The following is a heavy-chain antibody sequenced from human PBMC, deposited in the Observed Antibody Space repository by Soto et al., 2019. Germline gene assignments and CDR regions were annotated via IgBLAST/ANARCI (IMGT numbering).Heavy chain of an antibody. V-gene: IGHV3-66*01. CDR1: GFTVSTKY. CDR2: IYSGGST. Sequence: EVQLVESGGGLVQPGGSLRLSCAASGFTVSTKYMSWVRQAPGKGLEWVSVIYSGGSTFYADSVRGRFTISRDNSKNTSNPQMNGLRAEDTAVYYCARDPWAADYWGQGTLVTFSS. J-gene: IGHJ4*02. CDR3: ARDPWAADY. D-gene: IGHD3-16*01.